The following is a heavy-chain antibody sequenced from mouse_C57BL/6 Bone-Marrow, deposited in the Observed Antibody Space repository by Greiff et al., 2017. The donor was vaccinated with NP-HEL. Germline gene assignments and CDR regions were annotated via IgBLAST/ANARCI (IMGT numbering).Heavy chain of an antibody. Sequence: QVQLQQSGAELARPGASVKMSCKASGYTFTSYTMHWVNQRPGQGLEWIGYINPSSGYTKYNQKFKDKATLTADKSSSTAYMQLSSLTSEDSAVYYCAKKGGYSNFFAYWGQGTLVTVSA. CDR3: AKKGGYSNFFAY. CDR2: INPSSGYT. CDR1: GYTFTSYT. V-gene: IGHV1-4*01. J-gene: IGHJ3*01. D-gene: IGHD2-5*01.